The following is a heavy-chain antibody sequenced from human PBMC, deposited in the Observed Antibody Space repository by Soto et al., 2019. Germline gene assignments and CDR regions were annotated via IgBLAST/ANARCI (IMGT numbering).Heavy chain of an antibody. CDR2: ISPNGDST. D-gene: IGHD2-8*01. CDR1: GFTFNNYA. V-gene: IGHV3-23*01. Sequence: GGSLRLSCAASGFTFNNYAMNWVRQAPGRGLEWVSIISPNGDSTYYADSVKGRFTISRDNSQNTVFLQMNSLRAEDTAIYFCAKFRLPDYLRYAPHLWGQGTWVTFSS. J-gene: IGHJ3*01. CDR3: AKFRLPDYLRYAPHL.